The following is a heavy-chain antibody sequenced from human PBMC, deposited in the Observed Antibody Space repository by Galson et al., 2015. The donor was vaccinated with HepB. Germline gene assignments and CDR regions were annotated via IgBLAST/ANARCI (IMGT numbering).Heavy chain of an antibody. Sequence: SETLSLTCAVSGDSISSANSWNWVRQSPGKGLEWIGEVYHRGSTNYNPSLRSRVTISVDKSKNLFSLELRSVTAADTAVYFCARVRGGCSGNSCYFDPWGQGTLVTVSS. J-gene: IGHJ5*02. V-gene: IGHV4-4*02. CDR3: ARVRGGCSGNSCYFDP. CDR1: GDSISSANS. CDR2: VYHRGST. D-gene: IGHD2-2*01.